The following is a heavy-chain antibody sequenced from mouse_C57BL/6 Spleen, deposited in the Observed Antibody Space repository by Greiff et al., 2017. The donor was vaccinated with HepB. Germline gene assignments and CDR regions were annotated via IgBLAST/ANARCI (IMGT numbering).Heavy chain of an antibody. V-gene: IGHV14-3*01. D-gene: IGHD1-1*01. J-gene: IGHJ2*01. Sequence: EVTVVESVAELVRPGASVKLSCTASGFNIKNTYMPWVKHRPEPGLEWIGSIDPATGNTKYPPKFQGKATITADTSSNTAYLQLSSLTSEDTAIYYCARGGTPDYWGQGTTLTVSS. CDR3: ARGGTPDY. CDR1: GFNIKNTY. CDR2: IDPATGNT.